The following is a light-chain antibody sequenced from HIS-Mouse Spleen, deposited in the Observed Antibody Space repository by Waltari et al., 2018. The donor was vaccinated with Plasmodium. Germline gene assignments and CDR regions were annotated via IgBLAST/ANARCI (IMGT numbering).Light chain of an antibody. J-gene: IGLJ3*02. CDR1: SDINVGSYN. CDR3: MIWPSNASGV. V-gene: IGLV5-37*01. Sequence: QPVLTQPPSSSASPGESARLTCTLPSDINVGSYNIYWYQQKPGCPPRYLLYYYSDSDKGQGFGVPSRSFGSKDASAKTGNLLISGLQSEDEADYYCMIWPSNASGVFGGGTKLTVL. CDR2: YYSDSDK.